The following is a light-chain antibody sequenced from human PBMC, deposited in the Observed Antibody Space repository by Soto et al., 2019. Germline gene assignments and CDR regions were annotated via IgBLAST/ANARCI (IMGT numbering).Light chain of an antibody. V-gene: IGKV3-20*01. CDR3: QKYGSSPPIT. Sequence: EIVLTQSPGTLSLSPGEGATLSCRASQSVSSSFLAWYQQRPGQAPRLLIYGVSSRATGIPDRFSGSGSGTDFTLTISRLEPEDFAVYYCQKYGSSPPITVGQGTRLENK. J-gene: IGKJ5*01. CDR2: GVS. CDR1: QSVSSSF.